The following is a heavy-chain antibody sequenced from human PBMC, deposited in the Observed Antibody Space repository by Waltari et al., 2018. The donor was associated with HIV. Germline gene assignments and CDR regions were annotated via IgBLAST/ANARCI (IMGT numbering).Heavy chain of an antibody. CDR2: IYYSGTA. V-gene: IGHV4-39*01. Sequence: QLHLQESGPGLVKPSETLSLTCRVSGAPISSSSYYWAWIRQPPGKGLEWIGAIYYSGTAYYNPSVKSRVSASLDASKNELSLKLTSVTATDTALYYCARLRFHSLYYFDSWGPGILVTVSS. D-gene: IGHD3-16*01. CDR1: GAPISSSSYY. CDR3: ARLRFHSLYYFDS. J-gene: IGHJ4*02.